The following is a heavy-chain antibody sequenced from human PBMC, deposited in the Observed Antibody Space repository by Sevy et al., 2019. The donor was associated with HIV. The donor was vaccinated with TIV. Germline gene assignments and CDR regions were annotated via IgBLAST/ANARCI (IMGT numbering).Heavy chain of an antibody. J-gene: IGHJ6*02. D-gene: IGHD6-25*01. Sequence: GGSLRLSCAASGFAFSSSWMTWVRQAPGKGLEWVANIKQDGSEKYCVDFLKGRFTISRDNAKNSLYLQMNSLRAEDTAVYYCARLCSGFIYYYYYGMDVWGQGTTVTVSS. CDR3: ARLCSGFIYYYYYGMDV. V-gene: IGHV3-7*01. CDR2: IKQDGSEK. CDR1: GFAFSSSW.